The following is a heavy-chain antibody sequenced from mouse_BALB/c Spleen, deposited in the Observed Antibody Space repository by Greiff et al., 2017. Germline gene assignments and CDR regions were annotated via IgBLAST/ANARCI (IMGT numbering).Heavy chain of an antibody. J-gene: IGHJ2*01. CDR3: ARFDGYYALDY. CDR1: GFTFSSFG. D-gene: IGHD2-3*01. V-gene: IGHV5-17*02. Sequence: EVQLVESGGGLVQPGGSRKLSCAASGFTFSSFGMHWVRQAPEKGLEWVAYISSGGGNTYYPDSVKGRFTISRDNAKNNLYLQMSSLRSEDTAMYYCARFDGYYALDYWGQGTTLTVSS. CDR2: ISSGGGNT.